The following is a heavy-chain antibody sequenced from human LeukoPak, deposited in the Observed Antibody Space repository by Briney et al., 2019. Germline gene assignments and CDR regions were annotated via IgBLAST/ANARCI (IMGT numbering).Heavy chain of an antibody. V-gene: IGHV3-11*04. Sequence: PGGSLRLSCAASGFTFSDYYMSWIRQAPGKGLKWVSYIRSSGTIIYYADSVKGRFTISRDNAKKSLYLQMNSLRAEDTAVYFCARNMVRGYDDAFDIWGQGTMVTVSS. J-gene: IGHJ3*02. D-gene: IGHD3-10*01. CDR2: IRSSGTII. CDR3: ARNMVRGYDDAFDI. CDR1: GFTFSDYY.